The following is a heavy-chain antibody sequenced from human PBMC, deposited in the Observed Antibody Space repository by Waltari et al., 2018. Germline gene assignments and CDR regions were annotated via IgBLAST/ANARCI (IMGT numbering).Heavy chain of an antibody. D-gene: IGHD3-10*01. V-gene: IGHV1-2*06. CDR1: GYTFTGYY. CDR3: ARVLRGTGASGGLDY. J-gene: IGHJ4*02. CDR2: INPNSGGT. Sequence: QVQLVQSGAEVKKPGASVKVSCKASGYTFTGYYMPWVRQAPGQGLEWMGRINPNSGGTNDAQKFQDRVTMARDTSISTAYMELSRLRSDDTAVYYCARVLRGTGASGGLDYWGQGTLVTVSS.